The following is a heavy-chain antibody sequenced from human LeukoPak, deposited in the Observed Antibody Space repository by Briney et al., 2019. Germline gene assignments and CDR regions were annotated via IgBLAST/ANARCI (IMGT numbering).Heavy chain of an antibody. V-gene: IGHV4-34*01. D-gene: IGHD3-10*01. J-gene: IGHJ4*02. CDR2: INHSGST. Sequence: SETLSLTCAVYGGSFSRYYWSWIRQPPGKGLEWIGEINHSGSTNYNPSLKSRVTISVDTSKNQFSLKLSSVTAADTAVYYCASAVPNYYATPRDYWGQGTLVTVSS. CDR1: GGSFSRYY. CDR3: ASAVPNYYATPRDY.